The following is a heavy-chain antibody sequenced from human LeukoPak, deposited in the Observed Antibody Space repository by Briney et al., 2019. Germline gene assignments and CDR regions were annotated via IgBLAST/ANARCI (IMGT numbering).Heavy chain of an antibody. CDR1: GFSFGNYA. CDR2: ISGSGGGT. Sequence: GGSLRLSCAASGFSFGNYAMSWVRQAPGKGLEWVSGISGSGGGTYYADSVKGRFTISRDNAKNTLYLQMSSLRVDDTAVYYCGTAQYWGQGTLITVSS. V-gene: IGHV3-23*01. J-gene: IGHJ4*02. CDR3: GTAQY.